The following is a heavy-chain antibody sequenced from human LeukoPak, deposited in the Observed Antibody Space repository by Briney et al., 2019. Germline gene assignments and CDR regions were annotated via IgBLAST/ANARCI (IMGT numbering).Heavy chain of an antibody. CDR1: GFTFNKYG. J-gene: IGHJ4*02. D-gene: IGHD2-2*01. CDR3: AGPMGPAAIFGFDY. CDR2: ISFDGGNK. V-gene: IGHV3-30*03. Sequence: PGGSLRLSCAASGFTFNKYGMHWVRQTPGKGLEWVAVISFDGGNKYYEDSVKGRFSISRDNSKNTLYLQMNSLRAEDTAVYYCAGPMGPAAIFGFDYWGQGTLVTVSS.